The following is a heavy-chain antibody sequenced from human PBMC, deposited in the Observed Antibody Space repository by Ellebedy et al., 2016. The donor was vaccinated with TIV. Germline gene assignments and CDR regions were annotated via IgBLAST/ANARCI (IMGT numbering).Heavy chain of an antibody. D-gene: IGHD5-18*01. J-gene: IGHJ4*02. CDR1: GGSISSYY. CDR3: ASRPLGSYGFFY. Sequence: MPSETLSLTCTVSGGSISSYYWSWIRQPPGKGLEWIGYIYYSGSTNYNPSLKSRVTISVDTSKNQFSLKLSSVTAADTAVYYCASRPLGSYGFFYWGQGTLVTVSS. V-gene: IGHV4-59*01. CDR2: IYYSGST.